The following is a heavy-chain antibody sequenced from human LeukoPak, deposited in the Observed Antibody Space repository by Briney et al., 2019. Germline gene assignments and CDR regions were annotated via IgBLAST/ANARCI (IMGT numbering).Heavy chain of an antibody. Sequence: SETLSLTCGVYGGSVSGYYWTWIRQPPGKGLEWIGEINHSGSTSYNPSLKSRVTISLDTSKNQFSLKLRSVTAADTAVYYCASRGDPRSSGYYHATNYYGMDVWGQGTTVTVSS. J-gene: IGHJ6*02. D-gene: IGHD3-22*01. V-gene: IGHV4-34*01. CDR3: ASRGDPRSSGYYHATNYYGMDV. CDR2: INHSGST. CDR1: GGSVSGYY.